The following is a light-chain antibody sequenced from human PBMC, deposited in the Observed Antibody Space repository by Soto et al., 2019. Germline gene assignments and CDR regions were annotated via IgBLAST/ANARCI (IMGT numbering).Light chain of an antibody. CDR2: DVS. Sequence: QSALTQPASVSGSPGQSITISCTGTSSDVGGYNYVSWYQQHPGKAPKPMIYDVSNRPSGVSNRFSGSKSGNTATRTISGVHAEDEADYYCSSYTSSSTLDVVFGGGTKLTVL. CDR1: SSDVGGYNY. CDR3: SSYTSSSTLDVV. J-gene: IGLJ2*01. V-gene: IGLV2-14*01.